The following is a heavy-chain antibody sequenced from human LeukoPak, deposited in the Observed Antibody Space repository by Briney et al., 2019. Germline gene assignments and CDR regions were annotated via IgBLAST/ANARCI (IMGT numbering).Heavy chain of an antibody. Sequence: GGSLRLSCAASGFTFSSYTMNWVRQAPGKGLEWVSSISSSGNYKYYADSVWGRFTISRDDANNSLFLQMNSLRAEDTAIYYCARDTRQTSVTNLDSWGQGTLVTVSS. CDR1: GFTFSSYT. D-gene: IGHD4-17*01. CDR2: ISSSGNYK. CDR3: ARDTRQTSVTNLDS. V-gene: IGHV3-21*01. J-gene: IGHJ4*02.